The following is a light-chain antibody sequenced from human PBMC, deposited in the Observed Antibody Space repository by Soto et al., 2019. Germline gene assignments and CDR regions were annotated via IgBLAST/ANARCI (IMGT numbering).Light chain of an antibody. Sequence: DIHMTQSPSTLSGSVGDRVTITCRASQTISSWLAWYQQKPGKAPKLLIYKASTLKSGVPSRFSGSGSGTESTLTISSLQPDDFATYYCXHYNSYSEAVGQGTKV. V-gene: IGKV1-5*03. CDR1: QTISSW. CDR2: KAS. J-gene: IGKJ1*01. CDR3: XHYNSYSEA.